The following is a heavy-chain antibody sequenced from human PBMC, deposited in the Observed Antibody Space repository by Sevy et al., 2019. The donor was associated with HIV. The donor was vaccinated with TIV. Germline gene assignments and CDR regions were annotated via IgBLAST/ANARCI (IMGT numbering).Heavy chain of an antibody. Sequence: GGSLRLSCGASGFTFSRYSMNWVRQAPGKGLEWVSSISSGNSYIYYADSVKVRFTISRDNAKNSLYLHMNSLRAEDTAVYYCARGSGAVVAGNYFDYWGQGILVTVSS. CDR1: GFTFSRYS. J-gene: IGHJ4*02. D-gene: IGHD6-19*01. V-gene: IGHV3-21*01. CDR2: ISSGNSYI. CDR3: ARGSGAVVAGNYFDY.